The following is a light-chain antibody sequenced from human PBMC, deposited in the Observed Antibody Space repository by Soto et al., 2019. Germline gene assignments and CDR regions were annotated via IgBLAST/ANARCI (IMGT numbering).Light chain of an antibody. J-gene: IGKJ1*01. CDR2: GAS. Sequence: EIVLTQSPDTLSLSPGERATLSCRASENVRTFVDWYQQKPGQAPRLLIYGASNRATDIPARFSGSGSGTDFTLTISNLEPEDFAVYYCQQHSHWPPWTFGQGTKVDI. V-gene: IGKV3-11*01. CDR1: ENVRTF. CDR3: QQHSHWPPWT.